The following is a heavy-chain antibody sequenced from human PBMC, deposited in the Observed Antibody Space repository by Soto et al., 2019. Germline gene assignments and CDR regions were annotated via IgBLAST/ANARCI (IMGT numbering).Heavy chain of an antibody. CDR3: ARPGFGPLHGLVDV. CDR2: INYDGYS. Sequence: QVQLQESGPGLVKPSETLSLTCTVSGGSLNNYYCSWFRQAPGKGLEWIGYINYDGYSAYNLSLKRRVTLSMDASKTQFSLMLESVTATDTAVYYCARPGFGPLHGLVDVWGPGTTVIVSS. J-gene: IGHJ6*02. CDR1: GGSLNNYY. V-gene: IGHV4-59*08. D-gene: IGHD3-10*01.